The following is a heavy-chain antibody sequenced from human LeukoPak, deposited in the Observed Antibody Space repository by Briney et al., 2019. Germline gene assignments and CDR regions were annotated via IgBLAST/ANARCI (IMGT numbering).Heavy chain of an antibody. D-gene: IGHD6-6*01. V-gene: IGHV3-23*01. CDR3: AKLDSSSSYAFDI. CDR2: ISGSGGST. J-gene: IGHJ3*02. Sequence: SAISGSGGSTYYADSVKGRFTISRDNSKNTLYLQMNSLRAEDTAVYYCAKLDSSSSYAFDIWGQGTMVTISS.